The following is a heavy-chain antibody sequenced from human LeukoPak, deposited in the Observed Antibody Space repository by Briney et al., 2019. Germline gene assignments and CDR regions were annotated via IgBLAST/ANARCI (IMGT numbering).Heavy chain of an antibody. J-gene: IGHJ4*02. D-gene: IGHD5-18*01. CDR3: ARRDNSNDSLD. CDR2: IYSIGTT. CDR1: GFTVRNNY. Sequence: GGSLRLSCAASGFTVRNNYMSWVRQAPGKGLEWVSVIYSIGTTYYADSVKGRFTISRDTSKNTLYLQMDSLRGEDTAIYYCARRDNSNDSLDWGRGILVTVSS. V-gene: IGHV3-66*01.